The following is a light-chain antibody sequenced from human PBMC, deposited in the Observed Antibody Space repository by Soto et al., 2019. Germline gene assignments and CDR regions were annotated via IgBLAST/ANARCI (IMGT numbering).Light chain of an antibody. CDR2: AAS. Sequence: DIQMTQSPSFVSASVGDRVTITCRASQDLGGWLAWYQHKPGKAPKLLIYAASSLQSGVPSRFSGSGSGTDFTLTISSLQPEDFATYYCQQANSFRSFGGGTKIEVK. CDR1: QDLGGW. J-gene: IGKJ4*01. V-gene: IGKV1-12*02. CDR3: QQANSFRS.